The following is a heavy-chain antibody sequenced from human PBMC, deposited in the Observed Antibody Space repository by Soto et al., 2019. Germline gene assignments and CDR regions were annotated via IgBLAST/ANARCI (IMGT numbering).Heavy chain of an antibody. Sequence: QLQLRESGPGLVKPSETLSLTCTVSGGSISSGTCYWGWIRQPPGKGLEWIGSVYYSWGAYYNPSLTSRVTKSVDTSTTQFSLKVRSVTAADTAEYYSATPGDYGDDRDDVDIGGQGTMVTVSS. J-gene: IGHJ3*02. D-gene: IGHD4-17*01. V-gene: IGHV4-39*01. CDR2: VYYSWGA. CDR1: GGSISSGTCY. CDR3: ATPGDYGDDRDDVDI.